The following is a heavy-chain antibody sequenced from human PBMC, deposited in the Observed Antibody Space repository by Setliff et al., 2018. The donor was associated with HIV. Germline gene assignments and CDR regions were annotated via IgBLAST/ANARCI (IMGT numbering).Heavy chain of an antibody. CDR1: GASIRGHY. Sequence: PSETLSLTCSVSGASIRGHYWTWIRQSPGRGLEYLGYIYYSGDSNYSPSLKSRLSMSLDASTSQFSLRLNSLTAADTAMYYCARFARDPTDWGRGILVTVSS. CDR2: IYYSGDS. CDR3: ARFARDPTD. J-gene: IGHJ4*02. V-gene: IGHV4-59*08.